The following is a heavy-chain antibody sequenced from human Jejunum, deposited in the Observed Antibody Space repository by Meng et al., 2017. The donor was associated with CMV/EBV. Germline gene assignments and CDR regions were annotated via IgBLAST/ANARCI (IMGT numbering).Heavy chain of an antibody. CDR2: IYESGST. D-gene: IGHD1-14*01. CDR1: GDSISSGDSY. CDR3: AREGTNSYYFDY. V-gene: IGHV4-30-4*01. Sequence: VSGDSISSGDSYWSGMRQPPGKGLEWIGYIYESGSTSYNPSLESRVTISVDTSKNQFSLKVMSVTAADTAVYYCAREGTNSYYFDYWGQGTLVTVSS. J-gene: IGHJ4*02.